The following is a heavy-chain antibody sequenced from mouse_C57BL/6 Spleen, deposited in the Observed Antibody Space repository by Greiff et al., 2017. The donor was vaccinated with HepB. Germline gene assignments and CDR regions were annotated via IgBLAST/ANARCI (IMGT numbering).Heavy chain of an antibody. CDR3: AGAGDGSVAGLAY. Sequence: EVQLQQSVAELVRPVASVKLSCTASGFNIKNTYMHWVKQRPEQGLVWLGRIDPANGNTKYAPKFQGNATITADTSSNTDYLQLSSLTSEETGISYGAGAGDGSVAGLAYWGQVAVVTVAA. J-gene: IGHJ3*01. D-gene: IGHD1-1*02. CDR1: GFNIKNTY. V-gene: IGHV14-3*01. CDR2: IDPANGNT.